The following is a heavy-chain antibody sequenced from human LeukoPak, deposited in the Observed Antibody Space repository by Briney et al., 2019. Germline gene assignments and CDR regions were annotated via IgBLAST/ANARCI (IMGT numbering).Heavy chain of an antibody. CDR2: IKQDGSEK. D-gene: IGHD5-18*01. V-gene: IGHV3-7*01. Sequence: GGSLRLSCAASGFTFSSYWMSWVRQAPGKGLGWVAKIKQDGSEKNYVDSVKGRFTISRDNAKNSLYLQMNSLRAEDTAVYYCAREVNTAMAPDYWGQGTLVTVSS. CDR3: AREVNTAMAPDY. CDR1: GFTFSSYW. J-gene: IGHJ4*02.